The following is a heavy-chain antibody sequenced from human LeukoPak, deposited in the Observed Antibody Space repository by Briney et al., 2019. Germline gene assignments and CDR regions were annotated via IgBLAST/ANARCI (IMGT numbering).Heavy chain of an antibody. V-gene: IGHV3-30*18. J-gene: IGHJ3*02. Sequence: GGSLRLSCAASGFTFSSYGMHWVRQAPGKGLEWVAVISYDGSDKYYADSVKGRFTISRDNSKDTLYLQMNSLRAEDTAVYYCAKGRGGYYFDAFDMWGQGTMVTVSS. CDR2: ISYDGSDK. CDR3: AKGRGGYYFDAFDM. D-gene: IGHD3-22*01. CDR1: GFTFSSYG.